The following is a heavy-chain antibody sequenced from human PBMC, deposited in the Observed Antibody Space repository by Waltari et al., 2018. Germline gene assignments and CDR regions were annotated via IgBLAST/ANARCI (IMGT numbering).Heavy chain of an antibody. CDR2: MNSDGTTR. D-gene: IGHD3-9*01. Sequence: EVQLEESGGGLVQPGGSLRLSCAASGFTFSSYWMHWVRQAPGKGVVCVSCMNSDGTTRSHAVSVKGRFTNPRDNAKNTRYLQLNSLSAESTAAYSCASGYYDILDWAQGTLVTVSS. CDR1: GFTFSSYW. J-gene: IGHJ4*02. CDR3: ASGYYDILD. V-gene: IGHV3-74*01.